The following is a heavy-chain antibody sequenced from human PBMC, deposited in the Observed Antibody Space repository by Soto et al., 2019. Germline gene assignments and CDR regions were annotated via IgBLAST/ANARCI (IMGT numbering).Heavy chain of an antibody. Sequence: PGESLKISCKGSGYSFTSYWISWVRQMPGKGLEWMGRIDPSDSYTNYSPSFQGHVTISADKSISTAYLQWSSLEASDTAMYYCASPQWGDQPSLHGMDVWGQGTTVTVSS. J-gene: IGHJ6*02. V-gene: IGHV5-10-1*01. CDR2: IDPSDSYT. CDR1: GYSFTSYW. CDR3: ASPQWGDQPSLHGMDV. D-gene: IGHD2-2*01.